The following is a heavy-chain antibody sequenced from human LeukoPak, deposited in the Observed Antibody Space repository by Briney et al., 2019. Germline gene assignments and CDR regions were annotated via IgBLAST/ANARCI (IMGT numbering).Heavy chain of an antibody. J-gene: IGHJ4*02. Sequence: SETLSLTCIVSGGSISSSIYYWAWVRQPPGKGLEWIGTVFYNGATQYSPSLRSRVTISIDTSTNQFSLKLTSVTAADTALYYCARDFQQLPPPGRNYFDYWGQGTLVTVSS. CDR3: ARDFQQLPPPGRNYFDY. CDR2: VFYNGAT. D-gene: IGHD6-13*01. CDR1: GGSISSSIYY. V-gene: IGHV4-39*07.